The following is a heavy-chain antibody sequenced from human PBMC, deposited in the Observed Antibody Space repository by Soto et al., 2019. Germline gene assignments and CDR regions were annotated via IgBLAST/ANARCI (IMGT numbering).Heavy chain of an antibody. CDR3: ARVPIDTYMIYWSDP. Sequence: SETLSLTCTVSGDSVSSGDYYWTWIRQPPGKGLEWVGHIYFSGRTNYIPSLESRVTISLDTSKNQFSLKLTSVTAADTAVYYCARVPIDTYMIYWSDPWGQGALVTVYS. CDR2: IYFSGRT. J-gene: IGHJ5*02. V-gene: IGHV4-61*08. D-gene: IGHD3-16*01. CDR1: GDSVSSGDYY.